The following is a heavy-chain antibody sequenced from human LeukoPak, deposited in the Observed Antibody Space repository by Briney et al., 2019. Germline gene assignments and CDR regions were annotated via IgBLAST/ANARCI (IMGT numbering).Heavy chain of an antibody. CDR1: GFTFSSYS. Sequence: PGGSLRLSCAASGFTFSSYSMNWVRQAPGKGLEWVSYISSSSSTIYYADSVKGRFTISRDNAKNSLYLQMNSLRAEDTAVYYCARGRYCSGGSCYARLTTDAFDIWGQGTMVTVSS. D-gene: IGHD2-15*01. CDR2: ISSSSSTI. J-gene: IGHJ3*02. V-gene: IGHV3-48*01. CDR3: ARGRYCSGGSCYARLTTDAFDI.